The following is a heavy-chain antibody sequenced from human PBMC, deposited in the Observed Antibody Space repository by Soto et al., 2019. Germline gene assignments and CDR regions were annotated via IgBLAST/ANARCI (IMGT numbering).Heavy chain of an antibody. CDR3: ARATWGYSYGQNFDY. J-gene: IGHJ4*02. V-gene: IGHV4-34*01. CDR1: VGSFSGYY. CDR2: INHSGST. D-gene: IGHD5-18*01. Sequence: SETLSLTCAVYVGSFSGYYWSWIRQPPGKGLEWIGEINHSGSTNYNPSLKSRVTISVDTSKNQFSLKLSSVTAADTAVYYCARATWGYSYGQNFDYWGQGTLVTVSS.